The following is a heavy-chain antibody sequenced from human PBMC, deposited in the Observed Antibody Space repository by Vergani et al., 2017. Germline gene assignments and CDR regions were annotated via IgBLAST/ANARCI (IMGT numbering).Heavy chain of an antibody. D-gene: IGHD6-19*01. V-gene: IGHV3-11*06. CDR1: GFTFSDYY. CDR2: ISSSSSYT. Sequence: QVQLVESGGGLVKPGGSLRLSCAASGFTFSDYYMSWIRQAPGKGLEWVSYISSSSSYTNYADSVKGRFTISRDNAKNSLYLQLNSLRAEYTAVYYCARDGSQGSGPHEDWGQGTLVTVSS. J-gene: IGHJ4*02. CDR3: ARDGSQGSGPHED.